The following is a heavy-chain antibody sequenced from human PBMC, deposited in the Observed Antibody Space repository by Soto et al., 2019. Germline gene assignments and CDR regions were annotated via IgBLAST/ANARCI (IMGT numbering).Heavy chain of an antibody. CDR3: ARGHTYAYWFDP. J-gene: IGHJ5*02. CDR1: GGTFSSYS. D-gene: IGHD3-16*01. V-gene: IGHV1-69*15. Sequence: QVQLVQSGAEVKKPGSSVKVSCKASGGTFSSYSINWVRQAPGQGLEWMGRIIPLFGAANYAQKFQGRVTFNADESTTTAYMELSSLRPDDTAVYYCARGHTYAYWFDPWGQGTLVTVSS. CDR2: IIPLFGAA.